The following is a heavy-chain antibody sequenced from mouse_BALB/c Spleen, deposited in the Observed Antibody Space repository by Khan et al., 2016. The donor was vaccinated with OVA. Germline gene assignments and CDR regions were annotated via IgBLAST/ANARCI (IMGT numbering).Heavy chain of an antibody. Sequence: QVQLKESGPGLVAPSQSLSITCTVSGFSLTSYGVHLVRQPPGKGLVWLGVLWAFGCTNYNSALISRLSISKDNSKSQVFLKTNDLQTDDTAMYYCARLEDIWGQGTTVTVSS. V-gene: IGHV2-9*02. CDR2: LWAFGCT. CDR1: GFSLTSYG. D-gene: IGHD1-3*01. CDR3: ARLEDI. J-gene: IGHJ2*01.